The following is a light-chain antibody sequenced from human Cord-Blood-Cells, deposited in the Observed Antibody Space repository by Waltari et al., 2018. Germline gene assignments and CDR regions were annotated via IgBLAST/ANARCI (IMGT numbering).Light chain of an antibody. Sequence: DIQMTQSPSTLSASVGGSLTITCRASQSISSWLAWYQQKPGKAPKPLIYDASSLESGVPSRFSGSGSGTEFTLTISSLQPDDFATYYCQQYNSYSTFGQGTKVEIK. J-gene: IGKJ1*01. V-gene: IGKV1-5*01. CDR2: DAS. CDR1: QSISSW. CDR3: QQYNSYST.